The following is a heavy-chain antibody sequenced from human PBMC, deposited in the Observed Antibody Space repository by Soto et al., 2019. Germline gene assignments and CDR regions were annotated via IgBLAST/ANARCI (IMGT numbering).Heavy chain of an antibody. CDR2: IIPIFGTA. Sequence: ASVKVSCKASGGTFSSYAISWVRQAPGQGLEWMGGIIPIFGTANYAQKFQGRVTITADESTSTAYMELSSLRSEDTAVYYCASGDLGFDAFDIWGQGTMVTVSS. V-gene: IGHV1-69*13. CDR3: ASGDLGFDAFDI. D-gene: IGHD2-21*01. J-gene: IGHJ3*02. CDR1: GGTFSSYA.